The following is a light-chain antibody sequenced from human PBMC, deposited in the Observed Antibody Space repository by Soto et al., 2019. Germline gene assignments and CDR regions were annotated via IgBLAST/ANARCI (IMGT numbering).Light chain of an antibody. V-gene: IGLV3-21*02. CDR1: NIGSKS. Sequence: SYELTQPPSVSVAPGQTARITCGGDNIGSKSVHWYQQKPGQAPVLVLYDDSDRPSGIPERLSGSNSGNTATLIISRVEAGDEAGYYCQLWDTDSDSGVFGTGTKVTVL. CDR2: DDS. CDR3: QLWDTDSDSGV. J-gene: IGLJ1*01.